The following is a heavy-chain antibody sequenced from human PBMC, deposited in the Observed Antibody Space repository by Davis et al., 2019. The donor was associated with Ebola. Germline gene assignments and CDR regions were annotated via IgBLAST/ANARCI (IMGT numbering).Heavy chain of an antibody. Sequence: ASVKVSCKASGYTFTSYGISWVRQAPGQGLEWMGWISAYNGNTNYAQKPQGRVTMTRDTSTSTVYMEVSSLRSEDTAVYYFARAAGIAVAEDYWGQGTLVTVSS. V-gene: IGHV1-18*01. D-gene: IGHD6-19*01. CDR3: ARAAGIAVAEDY. CDR2: ISAYNGNT. J-gene: IGHJ4*02. CDR1: GYTFTSYG.